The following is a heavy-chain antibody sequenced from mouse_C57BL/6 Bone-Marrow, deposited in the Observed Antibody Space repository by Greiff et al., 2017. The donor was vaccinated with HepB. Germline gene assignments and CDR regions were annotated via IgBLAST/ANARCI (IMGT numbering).Heavy chain of an antibody. J-gene: IGHJ2*01. CDR3: AREDYDGDYFDY. CDR1: GYTFTDYY. D-gene: IGHD2-4*01. CDR2: INPNNGGT. Sequence: EVQLQQSGPELVKPGASVKISCKASGYTFTDYYMNWVKQSHGKSLEWIGDINPNNGGTSYNQKFKGKATLTADKSSSTAYMELRSLTSEDSAVYFCAREDYDGDYFDYWGQGTTLTVSS. V-gene: IGHV1-26*01.